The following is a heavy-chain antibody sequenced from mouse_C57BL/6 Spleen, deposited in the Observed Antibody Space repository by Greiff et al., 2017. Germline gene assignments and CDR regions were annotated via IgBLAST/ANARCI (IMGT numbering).Heavy chain of an antibody. CDR3: ARHEDHYGNYDY. V-gene: IGHV1-62-2*01. CDR1: GYTFTEYT. D-gene: IGHD2-1*01. CDR2: FYPGSGSI. J-gene: IGHJ2*01. Sequence: VQVVESGAELVKPGASVKLSCKASGYTFTEYTIHWVKQRSGQGLEWIGWFYPGSGSIKYNEKFKDKATLTADKSSSTVYMELSRLTSEDSAVYFCARHEDHYGNYDYWGQGTTLTVSS.